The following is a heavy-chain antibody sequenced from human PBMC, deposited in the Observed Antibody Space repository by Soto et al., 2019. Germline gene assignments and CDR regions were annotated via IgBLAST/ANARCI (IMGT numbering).Heavy chain of an antibody. Sequence: EVQLVESGGGSVQPGESLRLSCAASGFTFINYWTHWARQAPGKGLVWVSRINRDGSSTTYADSVKGRFTISRDNAKNTLDLQMNSLRAEDTAVYYCAKGGYYSYDAFDMWGQGTMVTVSS. D-gene: IGHD3-22*01. CDR2: INRDGSST. CDR1: GFTFINYW. V-gene: IGHV3-74*03. CDR3: AKGGYYSYDAFDM. J-gene: IGHJ3*02.